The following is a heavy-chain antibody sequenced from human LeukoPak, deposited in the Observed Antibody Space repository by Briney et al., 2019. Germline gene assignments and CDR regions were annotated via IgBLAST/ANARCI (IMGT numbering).Heavy chain of an antibody. V-gene: IGHV4-61*02. CDR2: IYTSGST. Sequence: PSETLSLTCTVSGGSISSGSYYWSWIRQPAGKGLEWIGRIYTSGSTNYNPSLKSRVTISVDKSKNQFSLKLTSVTAADTAVYYCARGHYSSGFTAVAFDIWGQGTMVTVSS. CDR3: ARGHYSSGFTAVAFDI. D-gene: IGHD6-19*01. CDR1: GGSISSGSYY. J-gene: IGHJ3*02.